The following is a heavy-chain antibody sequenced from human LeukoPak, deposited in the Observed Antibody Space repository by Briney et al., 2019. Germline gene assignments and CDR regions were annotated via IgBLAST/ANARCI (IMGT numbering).Heavy chain of an antibody. V-gene: IGHV3-74*01. D-gene: IGHD4-11*01. CDR3: ARDRAVMNWFDP. CDR2: INSDGSST. J-gene: IGHJ5*02. CDR1: GFTFSSYW. Sequence: PGGSLRLSCAASGFTFSSYWMHWVRQAPGKGLVWVSRINSDGSSTSYADSVKGRFTISRDNARNTLYLQMNSLRAEDTAVYYCARDRAVMNWFDPWGQGTLVTVSS.